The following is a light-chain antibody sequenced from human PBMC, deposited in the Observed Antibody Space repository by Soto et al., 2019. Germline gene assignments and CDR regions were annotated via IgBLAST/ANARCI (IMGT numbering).Light chain of an antibody. V-gene: IGKV1-5*01. J-gene: IGKJ1*01. CDR2: DAS. CDR1: QSISTW. Sequence: DIQMTQSPSTLSASVGDRVSLTCRASQSISTWLAWYQQKPGKAHKLLIYDASDLESGVQSRFSGSGSGTEFTLTISSLQPDDFATYYCKQYDSYSGTFAQGTKVDIK. CDR3: KQYDSYSGT.